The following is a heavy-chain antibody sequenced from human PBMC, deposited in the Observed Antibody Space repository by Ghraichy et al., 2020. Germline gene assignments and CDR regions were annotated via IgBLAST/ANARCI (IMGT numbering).Heavy chain of an antibody. CDR1: GGSFRGYY. CDR2: INHSATT. CDR3: ARGPDAMPGGFFDV. J-gene: IGHJ2*01. D-gene: IGHD2-2*01. V-gene: IGHV4-34*01. Sequence: SETLSLTCAVYGGSFRGYYWSWIRQSPGKGLEWLAEINHSATTSYYPSFRGRITTSVDTSKNQFSLKLTSLTATDTAVYYCARGPDAMPGGFFDVWSRGTPVTVSS.